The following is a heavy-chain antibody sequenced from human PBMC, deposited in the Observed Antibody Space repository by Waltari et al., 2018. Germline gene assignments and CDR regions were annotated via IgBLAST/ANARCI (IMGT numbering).Heavy chain of an antibody. V-gene: IGHV1-69*05. Sequence: QVQLVQSGAEVKKPGSSVKVSCKASGGTFSRYAITWVRPAPGQGLEWMGGIIPIFSTANYAQKFQGRVTITTDESTSTAYMELSSLRSEDTAVYYCARVSVSGVGDYWGQGTLVTVSS. CDR2: IIPIFSTA. CDR3: ARVSVSGVGDY. CDR1: GGTFSRYA. D-gene: IGHD3-16*01. J-gene: IGHJ4*02.